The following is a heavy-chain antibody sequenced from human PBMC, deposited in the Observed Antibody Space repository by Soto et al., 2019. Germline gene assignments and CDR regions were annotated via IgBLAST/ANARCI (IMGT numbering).Heavy chain of an antibody. CDR2: IRSKTNNYAT. CDR1: GFPLSNSA. Sequence: EVQLVESGGGLVQPGGSLKLACLASGFPLSNSAIHWVRKASGKGLEWVGRIRSKTNNYATTYGAPVRGRFTLSRDGSKNTAYLTMNNLESEDAAVYYCTRHAVGQVEHSFNFYCMDVWGKGTTVSV. D-gene: IGHD3-3*02. CDR3: TRHAVGQVEHSFNFYCMDV. V-gene: IGHV3-73*01. J-gene: IGHJ6*03.